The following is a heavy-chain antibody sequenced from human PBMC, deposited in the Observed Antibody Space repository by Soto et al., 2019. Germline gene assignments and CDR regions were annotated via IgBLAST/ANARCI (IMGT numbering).Heavy chain of an antibody. CDR2: IVVGSGNT. Sequence: SVKLSCKASGFPFTSSASQWVRQARGQRLEWIGWIVVGSGNTNYAQKFQERVTITRDMSTSTAYMELSSLRSEDTAVYYCAAEYRTTVVNGGMDVWGQGTTVTVSS. CDR1: GFPFTSSA. J-gene: IGHJ6*02. D-gene: IGHD4-17*01. V-gene: IGHV1-58*02. CDR3: AAEYRTTVVNGGMDV.